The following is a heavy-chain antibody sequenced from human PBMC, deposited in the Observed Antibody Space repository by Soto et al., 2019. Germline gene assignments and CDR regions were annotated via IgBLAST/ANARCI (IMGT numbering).Heavy chain of an antibody. J-gene: IGHJ5*02. CDR1: GGSISSSNW. CDR2: IYHSGST. CDR3: ARNPRRITIFGVVTTNWFDP. V-gene: IGHV4-4*02. D-gene: IGHD3-3*01. Sequence: PSETLSLTCAVSGGSISSSNWWSWVRQPPGKGLEWIGEIYHSGSTNYNPSLKSRVTISVDKSKNQFSLKLSSVTAADTAVYHCARNPRRITIFGVVTTNWFDPWGQGTLVTVSS.